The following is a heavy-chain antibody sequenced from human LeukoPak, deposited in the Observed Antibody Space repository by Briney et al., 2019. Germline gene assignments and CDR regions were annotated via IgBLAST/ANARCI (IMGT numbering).Heavy chain of an antibody. D-gene: IGHD3/OR15-3a*01. CDR1: GFTFSSYG. CDR3: ARGRTIDY. Sequence: GGSLRLSCAASGFTFSSYGMHWVRQAPGKGLEWVAGTSFNGNIKYYADYVKGRFSISRDNSKNTLYLQMNSLRAEDTAVYYCARGRTIDYWGQGTLVTVSS. V-gene: IGHV3-30*03. J-gene: IGHJ4*02. CDR2: TSFNGNIK.